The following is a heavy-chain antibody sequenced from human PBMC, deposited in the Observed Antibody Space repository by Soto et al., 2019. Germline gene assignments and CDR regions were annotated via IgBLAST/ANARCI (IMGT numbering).Heavy chain of an antibody. V-gene: IGHV1-69*04. CDR2: IIPILGIA. CDR3: AREVVRGSPRFDP. D-gene: IGHD3-10*01. Sequence: ASVKVSCKASGGTFSSYTISWVRQAPGQGLEWMGRIIPILGIANYAQKFQGRVTITADKSTSTAYMELSSLRSEDTAVYYCAREVVRGSPRFDPWGQGTLVTVSS. CDR1: GGTFSSYT. J-gene: IGHJ5*02.